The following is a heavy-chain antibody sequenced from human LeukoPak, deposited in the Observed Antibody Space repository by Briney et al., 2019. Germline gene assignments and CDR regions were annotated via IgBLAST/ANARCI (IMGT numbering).Heavy chain of an antibody. CDR3: ARAYVDIVATIMWVFDY. CDR2: TYYRSKWYN. J-gene: IGHJ4*02. V-gene: IGHV6-1*01. CDR1: GDSVSSNSAA. D-gene: IGHD5-12*01. Sequence: SQTLSLTCAISGDSVSSNSAAWKWIRQSPSRGLEWLGRTYYRSKWYNDYAVSVKSRITINPDTSKNQFSLQLNSVTPEDTAVYYCARAYVDIVATIMWVFDYWGQGTLVTVSS.